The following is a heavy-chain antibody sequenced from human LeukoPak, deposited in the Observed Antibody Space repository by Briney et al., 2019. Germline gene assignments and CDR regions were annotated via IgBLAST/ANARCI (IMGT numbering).Heavy chain of an antibody. CDR3: ARQGYYGSGSYTRFDY. J-gene: IGHJ4*02. V-gene: IGHV4-39*01. D-gene: IGHD3-10*01. CDR1: GGSISSNIYY. Sequence: SETLSLTCIVSGGSISSNIYYWGWIRQPPGKGLEWIGSIYYTGNTNYNPSLESRVTISVETSKNQFSLKLSSVTAADTAVYYCARQGYYGSGSYTRFDYWGQGTLVTVSS. CDR2: IYYTGNT.